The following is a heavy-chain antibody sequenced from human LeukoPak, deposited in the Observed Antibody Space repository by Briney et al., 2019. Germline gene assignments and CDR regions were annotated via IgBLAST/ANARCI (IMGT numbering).Heavy chain of an antibody. D-gene: IGHD3-22*01. J-gene: IGHJ3*02. V-gene: IGHV1-2*02. CDR2: INPNSSGT. CDR1: GYTFTGYY. CDR3: ACTMIVEDAFDI. Sequence: ASVKVSCKASGYTFTGYYMHWVRQAPGQGLEWMGWINPNSSGTNYAQKFQGRVTMTRDTSISTAYMELSRLRSDDTAVYYCACTMIVEDAFDIWGQGTMVTVSS.